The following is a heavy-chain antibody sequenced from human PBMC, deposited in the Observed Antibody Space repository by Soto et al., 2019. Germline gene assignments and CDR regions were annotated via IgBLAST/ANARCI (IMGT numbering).Heavy chain of an antibody. J-gene: IGHJ3*02. CDR2: IFSNDEK. CDR1: GFSLSNARMG. V-gene: IGHV2-26*01. Sequence: SGPTLVNPTETLTLTCTVSGFSLSNARMGVSWIRQPPGKALEWLAHIFSNDEKSYSTSLKSRLTISKDTSKSQVVLTMTNMDPVDTATYYCARILTGIAVYDYIWGSYRYTGAFDIWGQGTMVTVSS. CDR3: ARILTGIAVYDYIWGSYRYTGAFDI. D-gene: IGHD3-16*02.